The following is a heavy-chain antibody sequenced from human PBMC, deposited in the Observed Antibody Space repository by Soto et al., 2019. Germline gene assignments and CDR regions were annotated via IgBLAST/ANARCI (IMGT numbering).Heavy chain of an antibody. J-gene: IGHJ4*02. CDR2: IYPGDSDA. V-gene: IGHV5-51*01. D-gene: IGHD5-18*01. Sequence: EXLKISCKTSGYXFLNYLLVWVRHMPGKGLEWMGIIYPGDSDARYSPSFQVQVTISADKSISTVYLQWSSLKASDTAMYYCARHIVDTSMTASFNYWGQGTQGTVSS. CDR3: ARHIVDTSMTASFNY. CDR1: GYXFLNYL.